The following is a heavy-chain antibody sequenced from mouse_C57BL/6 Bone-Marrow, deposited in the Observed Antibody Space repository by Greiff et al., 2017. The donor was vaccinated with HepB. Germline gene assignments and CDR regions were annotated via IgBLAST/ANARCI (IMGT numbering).Heavy chain of an antibody. J-gene: IGHJ4*01. Sequence: VQLQQSDAELVKPGASVKISCKVSGYTFTDHTIHWMKQRPEQGLEWIGYIYPRDGSTKYNEKFKGKATLTADKTSSTAYMQLNSLTSEDSAVYFCARSIYYGDEDYAMDYWGQGTSVTVSS. V-gene: IGHV1-78*01. CDR1: GYTFTDHT. CDR3: ARSIYYGDEDYAMDY. D-gene: IGHD2-13*01. CDR2: IYPRDGST.